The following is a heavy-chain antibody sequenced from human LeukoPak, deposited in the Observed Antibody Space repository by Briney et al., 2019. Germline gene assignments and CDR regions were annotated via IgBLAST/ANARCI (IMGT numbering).Heavy chain of an antibody. CDR2: ISDAGAHT. J-gene: IGHJ4*02. CDR1: GFTFSNYW. CDR3: TRENWYIDY. V-gene: IGHV3-74*01. Sequence: GGSLRLSCAASGFTFSNYWMHWVRQAPGKGLVWVSRISDAGAHTFYADSVKDRFTISRDNAKNSLYLQMNSLRAEDAAVYYCTRENWYIDYWGQGNLVTVSS.